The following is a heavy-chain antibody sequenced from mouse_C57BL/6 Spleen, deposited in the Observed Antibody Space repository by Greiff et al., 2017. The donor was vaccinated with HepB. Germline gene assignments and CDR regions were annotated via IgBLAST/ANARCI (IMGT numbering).Heavy chain of an antibody. CDR2: INPNYGTT. Sequence: VQLKQSGPELVKPGASVKISCKASGYSFTDYNMNWVKQSNGKSLEWIGVINPNYGTTSSNQKFKGKATLTVDQSSSTAYMQLNSTTSEDSADYCCARYDGYLAGFAYWGQGTLVTVSA. CDR1: GYSFTDYN. D-gene: IGHD2-3*01. V-gene: IGHV1-39*01. J-gene: IGHJ3*01. CDR3: ARYDGYLAGFAY.